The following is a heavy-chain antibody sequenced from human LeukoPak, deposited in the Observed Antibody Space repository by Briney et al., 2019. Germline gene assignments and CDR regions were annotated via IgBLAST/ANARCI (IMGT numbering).Heavy chain of an antibody. J-gene: IGHJ6*03. CDR1: GYTFTSYG. CDR2: ISAYNGNT. Sequence: ASVKVSCKASGYTFTSYGISWVRQAPGQGLEWMGWISAYNGNTNYAQKLQGRVTMTTDTSTSTAYMELRSLRSDDTAVYYCARVGCSSTSCYHYYYYMDVWGQGTTVTVSS. V-gene: IGHV1-18*01. D-gene: IGHD2-2*01. CDR3: ARVGCSSTSCYHYYYYMDV.